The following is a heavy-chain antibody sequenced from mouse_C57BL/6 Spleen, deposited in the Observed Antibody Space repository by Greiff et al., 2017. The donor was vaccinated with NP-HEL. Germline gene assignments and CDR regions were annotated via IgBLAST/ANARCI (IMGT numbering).Heavy chain of an antibody. CDR3: ARELRQGYFDV. Sequence: EVKLVESGGGLVKPGGSLKLSCAASGFTFSSYAMSWVRQTPEKRLEWVATISDGGSYTYYPDNVKGRFTISRDNAKNNLYLQMSHLKSEDTAMYYCARELRQGYFDVWGTGTTVTVSS. CDR2: ISDGGSYT. CDR1: GFTFSSYA. D-gene: IGHD2-4*01. J-gene: IGHJ1*03. V-gene: IGHV5-4*01.